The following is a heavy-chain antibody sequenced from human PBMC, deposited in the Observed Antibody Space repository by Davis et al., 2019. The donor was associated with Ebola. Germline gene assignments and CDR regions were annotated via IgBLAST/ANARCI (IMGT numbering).Heavy chain of an antibody. V-gene: IGHV3-30*03. J-gene: IGHJ3*02. CDR3: ARHSGSYSDDAFDI. D-gene: IGHD1-26*01. CDR2: IRHDGNIK. Sequence: GESLKISCAASGFTLSRHGMHWVRQAPGKGLEWVALIRHDGNIKYYADSVRGRFTVSRDNSDNTLYLQMSSLRPEDTALYYCARHSGSYSDDAFDIWGQGTMVIVSS. CDR1: GFTLSRHG.